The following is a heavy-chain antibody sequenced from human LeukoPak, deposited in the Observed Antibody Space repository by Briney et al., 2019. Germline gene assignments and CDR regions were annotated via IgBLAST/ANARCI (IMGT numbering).Heavy chain of an antibody. V-gene: IGHV3-21*01. CDR1: GFTFSNYG. D-gene: IGHD3-22*01. CDR3: AREGDSSGYGDDAFDI. J-gene: IGHJ3*02. CDR2: ISSSSSYI. Sequence: PGGSLRLSCAASGFTFSNYGMLWVRQAPGKGLEWVSSISSSSSYIYYADSVKGRFTISRDNAKNSLYLQMNSLRAEDTAVYYCAREGDSSGYGDDAFDIWGQGTMVTVSS.